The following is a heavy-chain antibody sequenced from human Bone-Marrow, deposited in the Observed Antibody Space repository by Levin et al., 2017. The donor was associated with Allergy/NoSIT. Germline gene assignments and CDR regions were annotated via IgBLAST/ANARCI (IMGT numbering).Heavy chain of an antibody. CDR2: IAYDGKID. J-gene: IGHJ6*02. CDR1: GFIFSNYA. V-gene: IGHV3-30*04. D-gene: IGHD2-8*02. CDR3: AKDLSYCTGGQCYHHSGMDV. Sequence: GGSLRLSCAASGFIFSNYAMHWVRQAPGKGLEWVAVIAYDGKIDYYADSVEGRFTISRDNSKNTLFLQMDGLTPDDTAMYYCAKDLSYCTGGQCYHHSGMDVWGQGTTVTVSS.